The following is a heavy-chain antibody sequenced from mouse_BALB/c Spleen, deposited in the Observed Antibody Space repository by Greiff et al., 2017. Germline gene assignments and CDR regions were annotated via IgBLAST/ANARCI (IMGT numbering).Heavy chain of an antibody. Sequence: VMLVESGAELVRPGTSVKVSCKASGYAFTNYLIEWVKQRPGQGLEWIGVINPGSGGTNYNEKFKGKATLTADKSSSTAYMQLSSLTSDDSAVYFCARLRQVLAMDDWGQGTSVTVSS. CDR1: GYAFTNYL. V-gene: IGHV1-54*01. CDR3: ARLRQVLAMDD. CDR2: INPGSGGT. D-gene: IGHD2-12*01. J-gene: IGHJ4*01.